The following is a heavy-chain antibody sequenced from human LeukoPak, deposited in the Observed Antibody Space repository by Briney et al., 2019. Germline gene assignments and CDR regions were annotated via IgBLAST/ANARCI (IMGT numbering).Heavy chain of an antibody. Sequence: GGSLRLSCAASGFTFDDYAMHWVRQAPGKGLEWVSGISWNSGSIGYADSVKGRFTISRDNAKNSLYLQMNSLRAEDTALYYCAKDKVLLWFGGPFDYWGQGTLVIVSS. CDR3: AKDKVLLWFGGPFDY. J-gene: IGHJ4*02. V-gene: IGHV3-9*01. D-gene: IGHD3-10*01. CDR2: ISWNSGSI. CDR1: GFTFDDYA.